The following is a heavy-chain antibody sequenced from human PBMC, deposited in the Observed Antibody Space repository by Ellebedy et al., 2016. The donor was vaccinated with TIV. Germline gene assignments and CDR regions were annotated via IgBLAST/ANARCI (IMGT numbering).Heavy chain of an antibody. D-gene: IGHD3-22*01. CDR1: GDSISSSSYY. CDR3: ARELLVVAIGRGFDS. CDR2: ISYTGTT. V-gene: IGHV4-39*07. Sequence: SETLSLXCDVSGDSISSSSYYWAWIRQTPGKGLEWIGSISYTGTTFYNLSLKSRVTMSVDTSNNQFSLNLNFLTAADTAVYYCARELLVVAIGRGFDSWGQGSLVTVSS. J-gene: IGHJ4*02.